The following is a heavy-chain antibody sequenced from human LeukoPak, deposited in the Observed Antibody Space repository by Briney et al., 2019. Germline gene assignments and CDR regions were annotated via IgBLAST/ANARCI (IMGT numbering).Heavy chain of an antibody. CDR2: INHSGST. J-gene: IGHJ4*02. CDR3: ARSSPRSNFAY. V-gene: IGHV4-34*01. CDR1: GGSFSGYC. Sequence: SETLSLTCAVYGGSFSGYCWSWIRQPPGKGLEWIGEINHSGSTNYNPSLKSRVSISVDTSKNQFSLKLSSVTATDTAVYYCARSSPRSNFAYWGQGTLVTVSS.